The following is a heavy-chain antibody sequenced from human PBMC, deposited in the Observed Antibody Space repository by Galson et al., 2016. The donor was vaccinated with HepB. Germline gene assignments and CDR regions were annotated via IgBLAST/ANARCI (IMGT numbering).Heavy chain of an antibody. CDR2: IYYSGST. Sequence: TLSLTCTVSGASISNDGYYWSWIRQHPGKGLEWIGDIYYSGSTTYNPSLKSRVTISVDTSKNQFSLRLRSVAAADTAVYYCARERQQLILAWGQGILVTVSS. J-gene: IGHJ5*02. V-gene: IGHV4-31*03. CDR1: GASISNDGYY. D-gene: IGHD6-13*01. CDR3: ARERQQLILA.